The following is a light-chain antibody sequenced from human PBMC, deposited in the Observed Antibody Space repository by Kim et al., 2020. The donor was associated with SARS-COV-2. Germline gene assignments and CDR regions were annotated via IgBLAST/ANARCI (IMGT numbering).Light chain of an antibody. V-gene: IGLV2-11*01. J-gene: IGLJ1*01. CDR1: SSDVGGYNY. CDR3: CSYAGNDPPYV. CDR2: DVT. Sequence: QSALTQPRSVSGSPGQSVTISCAGTSSDVGGYNYVSWYQQHPGKAPKLMIYDVTKRPSGVPDRFSGSKSGNTASLTIPGLQAEDEAEYHCCSYAGNDPPYVFGTGTKVTVL.